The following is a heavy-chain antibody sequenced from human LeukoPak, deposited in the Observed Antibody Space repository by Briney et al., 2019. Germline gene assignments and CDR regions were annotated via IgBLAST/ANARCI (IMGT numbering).Heavy chain of an antibody. CDR1: GFSFSSYA. V-gene: IGHV3-23*01. CDR2: ISSSGGST. Sequence: GGSLRLSCAASGFSFSSYAMSWVRQAPGKGLELVSTISSSGGSTYYADSVKGRFTISRDYSKSTLYLQMNSLRAEGTAVYYCAKATFASSWNLYFDYWGQGTLVTVSS. J-gene: IGHJ4*02. D-gene: IGHD6-13*01. CDR3: AKATFASSWNLYFDY.